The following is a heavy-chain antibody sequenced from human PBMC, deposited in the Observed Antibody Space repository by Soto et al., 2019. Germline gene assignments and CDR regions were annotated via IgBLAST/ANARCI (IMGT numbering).Heavy chain of an antibody. CDR3: ARDHYGSGRKTDYGIDV. J-gene: IGHJ6*02. CDR2: IYYSGSP. Sequence: SETLSLTCTVSDVSISSGAYYCSWIRQHPGKGLEWIGYIYYSGSPYYTPSLKSRVTISVDTSKNQFSLKLRSVTAADTAVSYCARDHYGSGRKTDYGIDVWGQGTTVTVFS. D-gene: IGHD3-10*01. CDR1: DVSISSGAYY. V-gene: IGHV4-31*03.